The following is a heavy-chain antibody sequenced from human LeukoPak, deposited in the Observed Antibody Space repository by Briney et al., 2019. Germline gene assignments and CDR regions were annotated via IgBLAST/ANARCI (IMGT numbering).Heavy chain of an antibody. CDR1: GGTFSSYA. CDR2: IIPIFGIA. CDR3: AGYCSSTSCQFDY. V-gene: IGHV1-69*04. D-gene: IGHD2-2*01. J-gene: IGHJ4*02. Sequence: ASVKVSCKVSGGTFSSYAISWVRQAPGQGLEGMGRIIPIFGIANYAQKFQGRVTITADKSTSTAYMELSSLRSEDTAVYYCAGYCSSTSCQFDYWGQGTLVTVSS.